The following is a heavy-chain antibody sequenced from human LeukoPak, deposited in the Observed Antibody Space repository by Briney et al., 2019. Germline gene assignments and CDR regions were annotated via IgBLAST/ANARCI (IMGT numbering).Heavy chain of an antibody. V-gene: IGHV4-31*03. Sequence: SETLSLTCTVSGGSISSGGYYWSWIRQHPGKGLEWIGYIYYSGSTYYNPSLKSRVTISVDTSKNQFSLKLSSVTAADTAVYYCARETYYYDSSGYYHPEYYFDYWGQGTLVTVSS. CDR3: ARETYYYDSSGYYHPEYYFDY. CDR1: GGSISSGGYY. D-gene: IGHD3-22*01. J-gene: IGHJ4*02. CDR2: IYYSGST.